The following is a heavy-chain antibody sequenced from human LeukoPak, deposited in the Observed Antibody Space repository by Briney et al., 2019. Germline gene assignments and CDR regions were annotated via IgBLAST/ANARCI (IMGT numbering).Heavy chain of an antibody. Sequence: GGTLRLSCAASGFTFSSYGMHWVRQAPGKGPEWVAVISYDGSNKYYADSVKGRFTISRDNSKNTLYLQMNSLRAEDTAVYYCAKDLTYYGSGSYYAGGFDYWGQGTLVTVSS. CDR3: AKDLTYYGSGSYYAGGFDY. CDR1: GFTFSSYG. CDR2: ISYDGSNK. J-gene: IGHJ4*02. D-gene: IGHD3-10*01. V-gene: IGHV3-30*18.